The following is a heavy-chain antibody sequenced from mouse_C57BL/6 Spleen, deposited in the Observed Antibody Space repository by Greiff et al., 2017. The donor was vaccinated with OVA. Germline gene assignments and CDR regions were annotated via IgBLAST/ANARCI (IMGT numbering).Heavy chain of an antibody. J-gene: IGHJ4*01. CDR3: ALRVAHITTEDAMDY. Sequence: QVQLQQSGAELVKPGASVKLSCKASGYTFTSYWMQWVKQRPGQGLEWIGEIDPSDSYTNYNQKFKGKATLTVDTSSSTAYMQLSSLTSEDSAVYYCALRVAHITTEDAMDYWGQGTSVTVSS. V-gene: IGHV1-50*01. D-gene: IGHD1-1*01. CDR2: IDPSDSYT. CDR1: GYTFTSYW.